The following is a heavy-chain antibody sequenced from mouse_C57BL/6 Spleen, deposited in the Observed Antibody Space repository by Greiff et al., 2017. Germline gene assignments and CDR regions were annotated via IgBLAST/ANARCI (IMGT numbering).Heavy chain of an antibody. CDR1: GYSFTGYF. Sequence: EVQVVESGPELVKPGDSVKISCKASGYSFTGYFMNWVMQSHGKSLEWIGRINPYNGDTFYNQKFKGKATLTVDKSSSTAHMELRSLTSEDSAVYYCARWESNYYAMDYWGQGTSVTVSS. CDR2: INPYNGDT. CDR3: ARWESNYYAMDY. D-gene: IGHD2-5*01. J-gene: IGHJ4*01. V-gene: IGHV1-20*01.